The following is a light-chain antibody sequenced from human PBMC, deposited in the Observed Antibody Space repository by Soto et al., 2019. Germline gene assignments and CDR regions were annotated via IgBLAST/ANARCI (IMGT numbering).Light chain of an antibody. V-gene: IGKV1-5*01. CDR1: QSISSW. CDR3: QQYNSYSWT. CDR2: DAS. J-gene: IGKJ1*01. Sequence: DIQRTQSPSTLSASVGDRVTITCRASQSISSWLAWYQQKPGKAPKLLIYDASNLESGVPSRFSGGGSGTEFSLTISSLQPDDFATYYCQQYNSYSWTFGQGTKVDIK.